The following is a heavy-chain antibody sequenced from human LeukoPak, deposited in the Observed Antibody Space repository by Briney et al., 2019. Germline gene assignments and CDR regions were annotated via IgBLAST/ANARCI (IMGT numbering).Heavy chain of an antibody. CDR3: ARAYCSGGSCYGYYFDY. Sequence: PSETLSLTCTVSGGSISSGDYYWSWIRQPPGKGLEWIGYIYYSGSTYYNPSLKSRVTISVDTSKNQFSLKLSSVTAADTAVYYCARAYCSGGSCYGYYFDYWGQGTLVTVSS. V-gene: IGHV4-30-4*01. D-gene: IGHD2-15*01. CDR2: IYYSGST. J-gene: IGHJ4*02. CDR1: GGSISSGDYY.